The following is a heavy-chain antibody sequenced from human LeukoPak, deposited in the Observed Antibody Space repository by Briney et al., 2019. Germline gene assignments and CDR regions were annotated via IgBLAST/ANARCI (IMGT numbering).Heavy chain of an antibody. CDR2: ISYSSSFI. V-gene: IGHV3-21*01. D-gene: IGHD4-17*01. J-gene: IGHJ4*02. Sequence: GESLRLSCVASGFSFRRYSMNWVRQAPGKGPEWVAYISYSSSFIYYADSVKGRFIITRDNAENSLYLQMNSLRAEDTAVYYCARDQGTYTDYDVDYWGQGTLVTVSS. CDR1: GFSFRRYS. CDR3: ARDQGTYTDYDVDY.